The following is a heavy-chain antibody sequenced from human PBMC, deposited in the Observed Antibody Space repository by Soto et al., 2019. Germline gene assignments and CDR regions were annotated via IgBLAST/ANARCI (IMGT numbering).Heavy chain of an antibody. V-gene: IGHV4-59*01. D-gene: IGHD6-13*01. J-gene: IGHJ5*02. Sequence: SETLSLTCTVSGGSISSYYWSWIRQPPGKGLEWIGYIYYSGSTNYNPSLKSRVTISVDTSKNQFSLKLSSVTAADTAVYYCARRGGGETIAAAGPYNGFDPWGQGTLVTVSS. CDR3: ARRGGGETIAAAGPYNGFDP. CDR1: GGSISSYY. CDR2: IYYSGST.